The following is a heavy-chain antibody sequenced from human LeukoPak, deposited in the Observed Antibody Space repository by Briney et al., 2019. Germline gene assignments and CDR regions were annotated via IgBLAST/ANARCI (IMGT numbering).Heavy chain of an antibody. J-gene: IGHJ3*02. CDR1: GFTFDDYA. V-gene: IGHV3-9*01. Sequence: GGSLRLSCAASGFTFDDYAMHWVRQAPGKGLEWVSGISWNSGSIGYADSVKGRFTISRDNAKNSLYLQMNSLRAEDTALYYCAKASQYGCLQNGFDIWGQGTMVTVSS. CDR2: ISWNSGSI. CDR3: AKASQYGCLQNGFDI. D-gene: IGHD4-17*01.